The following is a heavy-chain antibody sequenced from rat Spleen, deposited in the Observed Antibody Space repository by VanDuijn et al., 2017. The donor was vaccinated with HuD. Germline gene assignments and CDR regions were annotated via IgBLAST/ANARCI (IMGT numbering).Heavy chain of an antibody. J-gene: IGHJ4*01. V-gene: IGHV5-7*01. CDR2: FSYDGGST. CDR3: ARHLNNLGVMDA. CDR1: GFTFGDYY. Sequence: EVQLVESGGGLVQPGRSLKLSCAASGFTFGDYYMAWVRQAPTKGLEWVASFSYDGGSTYYRDSVKGRFTLSRDNAKNTLYLQMDSLRSEDTATYYCARHLNNLGVMDAWGQGASVTVSS. D-gene: IGHD1-10*01.